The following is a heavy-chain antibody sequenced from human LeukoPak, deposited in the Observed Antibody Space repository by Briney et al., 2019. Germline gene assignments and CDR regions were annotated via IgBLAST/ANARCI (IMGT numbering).Heavy chain of an antibody. Sequence: GASVKVSCKASGGTFSSYAISWVRQAPGQGLEWMGGIIPIFGTANYAQKLQGRVTMTTDTSTSTAYMELRSLRSDDTAVYYCARDQDCSGGSCYDPYYYYGMDVWGQGTTVTVSS. D-gene: IGHD2-15*01. V-gene: IGHV1-69*05. J-gene: IGHJ6*02. CDR1: GGTFSSYA. CDR3: ARDQDCSGGSCYDPYYYYGMDV. CDR2: IIPIFGTA.